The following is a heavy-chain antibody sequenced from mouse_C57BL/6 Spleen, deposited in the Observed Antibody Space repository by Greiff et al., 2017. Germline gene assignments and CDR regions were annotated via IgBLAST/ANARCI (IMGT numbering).Heavy chain of an antibody. Sequence: EVKLQESGGGLVKPGGSLKLSCAASGFTFSDYGMHWVRQAPEKGLEWVAYISSGSSTIYYADTVKGRFTISRDNAKNTLFLQMTSLRSEDTAMYYCARPYYYGSSYAYYAMDYWGQGTSVTVSS. CDR1: GFTFSDYG. CDR3: ARPYYYGSSYAYYAMDY. D-gene: IGHD1-1*01. J-gene: IGHJ4*01. CDR2: ISSGSSTI. V-gene: IGHV5-17*01.